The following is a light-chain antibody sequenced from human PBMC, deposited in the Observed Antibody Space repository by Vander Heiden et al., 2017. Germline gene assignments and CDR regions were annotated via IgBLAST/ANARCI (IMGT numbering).Light chain of an antibody. CDR1: HGISSY. J-gene: IGKJ4*01. Sequence: DIHLTHSPSFMSASVGDRVTITSSASHGISSYLAWYQRNPGRARKLLIYAASTLQSGVPSRFSGSGSGTEFTLTISSLQHEDFAIYYCQQLNSYPLTFGGETKVEIK. CDR3: QQLNSYPLT. V-gene: IGKV1-9*01. CDR2: AAS.